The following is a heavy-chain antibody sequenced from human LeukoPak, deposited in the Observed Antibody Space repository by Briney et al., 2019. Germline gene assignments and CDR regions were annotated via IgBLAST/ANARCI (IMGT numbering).Heavy chain of an antibody. J-gene: IGHJ1*01. D-gene: IGHD3-10*01. CDR1: GFTFSTHW. CDR2: INREGSDK. CDR3: AKYFASGSYYKLPH. Sequence: GGSLRLSCAASGFTFSTHWMNWVRQPPGKGLEWVANINREGSDKNYVDSVKGRFTISRDNAKNSLYLQMNSLRVEDTAVYYCAKYFASGSYYKLPHWGQGTLVTVSS. V-gene: IGHV3-7*03.